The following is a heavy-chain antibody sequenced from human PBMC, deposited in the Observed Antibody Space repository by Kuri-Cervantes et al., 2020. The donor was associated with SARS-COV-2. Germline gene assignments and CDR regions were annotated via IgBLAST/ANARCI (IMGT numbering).Heavy chain of an antibody. Sequence: SETLSLTCTVSGGSISSSSYYWGWIRQPPGKGLEWIGSIYYSGSTYYNPSLKSRVTISVDTSKNQFSLKLSSVTAADTAVYYCARSSDGYNNDWGQGTLVTVSS. V-gene: IGHV4-39*01. CDR3: ARSSDGYNND. J-gene: IGHJ4*02. CDR1: GGSISSSSYY. D-gene: IGHD5-24*01. CDR2: IYYSGST.